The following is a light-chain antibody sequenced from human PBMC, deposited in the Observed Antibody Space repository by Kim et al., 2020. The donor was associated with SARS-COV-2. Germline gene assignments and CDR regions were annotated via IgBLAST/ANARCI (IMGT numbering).Light chain of an antibody. CDR3: SSYTSSSTLPFV. CDR1: SSDVGGYNY. J-gene: IGLJ1*01. CDR2: EVN. V-gene: IGLV2-14*01. Sequence: QSALTQPASVSGSPGQPITISCTGTSSDVGGYNYVSWYQQSPGKAPKLMIYEVNDRPSGISNRFSGSKSGNTASLTISGLQAEDEADYYCSSYTSSSTLPFVFGTGTKVTV.